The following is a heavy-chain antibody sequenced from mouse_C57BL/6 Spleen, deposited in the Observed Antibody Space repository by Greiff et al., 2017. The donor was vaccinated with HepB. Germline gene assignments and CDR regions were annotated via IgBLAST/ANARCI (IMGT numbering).Heavy chain of an antibody. V-gene: IGHV1-69*01. Sequence: QVQLQQPGAELVMPGASVKLSCKASGYTFTSYWMHWVKQRPGQGLEWIGEIDPSDSYTNYNQKFKGKSTLTVDKSSSTAYMQLSSLTSEDSAVYYCARGGYYYGRAWFAYWGQGTLVTVSA. J-gene: IGHJ3*01. CDR3: ARGGYYYGRAWFAY. CDR1: GYTFTSYW. CDR2: IDPSDSYT. D-gene: IGHD1-1*01.